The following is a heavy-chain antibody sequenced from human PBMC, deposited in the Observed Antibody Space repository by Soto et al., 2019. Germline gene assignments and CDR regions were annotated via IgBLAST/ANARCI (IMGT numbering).Heavy chain of an antibody. CDR2: IYPGDSDT. Sequence: PGESLKISCKGSGYIFTSYWIGWVRQMPGKGLEWMGIIYPGDSDTRYSPSFQGQVTISADKSISTAYLQWSSLKASDTAMYYCASRGNCKDGQAHYGMDVWGQANTVTVS. D-gene: IGHD2-21*01. V-gene: IGHV5-51*01. CDR1: GYIFTSYW. J-gene: IGHJ6*02. CDR3: ASRGNCKDGQAHYGMDV.